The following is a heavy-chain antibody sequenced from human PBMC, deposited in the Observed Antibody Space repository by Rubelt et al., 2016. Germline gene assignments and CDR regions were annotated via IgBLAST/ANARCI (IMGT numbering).Heavy chain of an antibody. CDR1: GYSFTSYW. D-gene: IGHD4-23*01. CDR2: IDPSDSYT. CDR3: ARHAGDGGNSEDWFDP. Sequence: EVQLVQSGAEVKKPGESLRISCKGSGYSFTSYWISWVRQMPGKGLEWMGRIDPSDSYTNYSPSFQGHVTISADKAISTADLQWSSLEASDTAMYYCARHAGDGGNSEDWFDPWGQGTLVTVSS. V-gene: IGHV5-10-1*01. J-gene: IGHJ5*02.